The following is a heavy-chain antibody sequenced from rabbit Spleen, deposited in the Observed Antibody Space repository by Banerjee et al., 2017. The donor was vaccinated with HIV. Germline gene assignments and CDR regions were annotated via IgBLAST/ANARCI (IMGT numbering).Heavy chain of an antibody. CDR1: GFSFSSSYH. V-gene: IGHV1S40*01. CDR3: ARSSDGGVTYGLDL. D-gene: IGHD6-1*01. Sequence: QSLEESGGDLVKPGASLTLTCTASGFSFSSSYHMCWVRRAPGKGLEWIACIYGGGGSTYYASWAKGRFTISKTSSTTVTLQMASLTAADTATYFCARSSDGGVTYGLDLWGQGTLVT. J-gene: IGHJ4*01. CDR2: IYGGGGST.